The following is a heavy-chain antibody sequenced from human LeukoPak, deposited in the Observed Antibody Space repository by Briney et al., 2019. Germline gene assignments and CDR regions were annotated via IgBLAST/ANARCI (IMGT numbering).Heavy chain of an antibody. CDR3: ARAKPRYDFWSGYSKPVFDY. V-gene: IGHV4-39*07. J-gene: IGHJ4*02. CDR2: IYYSGGT. D-gene: IGHD3-3*01. CDR1: GGSISSTSYY. Sequence: PSETLSLTCTVSGGSISSTSYYWGWIRQPPGKGLEWIGSIYYSGGTYYNPSLKSRVTISVDTSKNQFSLKLSSVTAADTAVYYCARAKPRYDFWSGYSKPVFDYWGQGTLVTVSS.